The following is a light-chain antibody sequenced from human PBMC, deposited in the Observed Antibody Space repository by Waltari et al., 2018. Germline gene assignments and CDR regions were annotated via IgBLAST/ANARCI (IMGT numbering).Light chain of an antibody. CDR1: SGHSSYA. Sequence: QLVLTQSPSASASLGASVKLTCTLSSGHSSYAIAWHHQQPEKGPRYLMKLNSDGSHSKGDGIPDRFSGSSSGAERYLTISSLQSEDEAYYYCQTWGTGIWVFGGGTKLTVL. CDR2: LNSDGSH. J-gene: IGLJ3*02. CDR3: QTWGTGIWV. V-gene: IGLV4-69*01.